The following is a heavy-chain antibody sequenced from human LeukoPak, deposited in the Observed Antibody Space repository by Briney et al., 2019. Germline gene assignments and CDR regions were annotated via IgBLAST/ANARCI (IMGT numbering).Heavy chain of an antibody. J-gene: IGHJ4*02. V-gene: IGHV3-20*04. CDR1: GFTFDDYG. CDR3: ARRGGNNYYFDY. D-gene: IGHD1-20*01. Sequence: GGSLRLSCAASGFTFDDYGMSWVRQAPGKGLEWVSGINWNGGSTGYADSVKGRFTISRDNAKNSLYLQMNSLRAEDTAVYYCARRGGNNYYFDYWGQGTLVTVSS. CDR2: INWNGGST.